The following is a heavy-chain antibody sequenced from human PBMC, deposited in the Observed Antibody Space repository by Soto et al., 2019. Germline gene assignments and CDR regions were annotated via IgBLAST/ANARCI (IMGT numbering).Heavy chain of an antibody. Sequence: EVQLVQSGAEVKQPGESLKISCKGSRYSFTHYWIAWVRQMPGKGLEWMGIIYPGDSDSRYSPSFQGQVTISADKSISTAYLQWSSLKASDTAIYYCARPRSGSYRLDYYGMDVWGQGTTVTVSS. CDR2: IYPGDSDS. J-gene: IGHJ6*02. CDR1: RYSFTHYW. V-gene: IGHV5-51*01. CDR3: ARPRSGSYRLDYYGMDV. D-gene: IGHD3-10*01.